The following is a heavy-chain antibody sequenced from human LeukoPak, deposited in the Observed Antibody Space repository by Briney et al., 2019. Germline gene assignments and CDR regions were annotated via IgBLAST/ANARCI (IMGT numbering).Heavy chain of an antibody. J-gene: IGHJ4*02. CDR2: INPNSGGT. Sequence: ASVKVSCKASGYTFTGYYMHWVRQAPGQGLEWMGWINPNSGGTNYAQKFQGRVTMTRDTSISTAYMELSRLRSDDTAVYYCARTKASRITIFGVSTPSDYWGQGTLVTVSS. D-gene: IGHD3-3*01. CDR1: GYTFTGYY. CDR3: ARTKASRITIFGVSTPSDY. V-gene: IGHV1-2*02.